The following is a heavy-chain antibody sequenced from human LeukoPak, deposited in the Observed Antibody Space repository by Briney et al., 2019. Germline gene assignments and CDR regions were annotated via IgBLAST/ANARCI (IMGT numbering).Heavy chain of an antibody. CDR2: FDPEDGET. Sequence: ASVKVSCKVSGYTLTELSMHWVRQAPGKGLEWMGGFDPEDGETIYAQKFQGRVTMTEDTSTDTAYMELSGLRSEDTAVYYCATRYDFWSGYNLYYFDYWGQGTLVTVSS. J-gene: IGHJ4*02. V-gene: IGHV1-24*01. D-gene: IGHD3-3*01. CDR1: GYTLTELS. CDR3: ATRYDFWSGYNLYYFDY.